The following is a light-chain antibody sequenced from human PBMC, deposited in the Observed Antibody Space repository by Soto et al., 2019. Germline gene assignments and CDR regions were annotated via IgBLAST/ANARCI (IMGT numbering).Light chain of an antibody. CDR3: ATWDDSVSGWV. CDR1: SSNIGNNY. V-gene: IGLV1-47*01. CDR2: KNN. Sequence: QSVLAQSPSASGTPGQWVTLSCSGSSSNIGNNYVSWYQQLPGTAPKILISKNNQRPSGVPDRFFGSKSGTSASLAIGGLRSEDEADYYCATWDDSVSGWVFGGGTKLTVL. J-gene: IGLJ3*02.